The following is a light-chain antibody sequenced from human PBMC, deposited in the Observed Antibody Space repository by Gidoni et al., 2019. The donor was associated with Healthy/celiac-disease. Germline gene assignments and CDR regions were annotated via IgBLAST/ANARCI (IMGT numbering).Light chain of an antibody. Sequence: DIVLTQTPLYSPFTLGQPAPISCRSSQSLVQRDGNTSLSWLQQRPGQPPRLLIYKMSNRFSGVPDRVSGSGAGTDFTLKISRVEAEDVGVYYCMQATQFPPWTFGQGTKVEIK. CDR3: MQATQFPPWT. CDR2: KMS. V-gene: IGKV2-24*01. CDR1: QSLVQRDGNTS. J-gene: IGKJ1*01.